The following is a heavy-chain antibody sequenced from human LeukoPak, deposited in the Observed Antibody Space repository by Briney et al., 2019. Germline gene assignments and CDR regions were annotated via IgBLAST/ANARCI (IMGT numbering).Heavy chain of an antibody. V-gene: IGHV3-72*01. CDR1: GFTFSDHY. CDR3: VREGTTDY. CDR2: TRNKANSYTT. Sequence: PGGSLRLSCAASGFTFSDHYMDWVRQAPGKGLEWVGRTRNKANSYTTEYAASVKGRFTISRDDSKYSLYLQMNSLKTEDTAVYYCVREGTTDYWGQGTLVTVSS. J-gene: IGHJ4*02. D-gene: IGHD4-11*01.